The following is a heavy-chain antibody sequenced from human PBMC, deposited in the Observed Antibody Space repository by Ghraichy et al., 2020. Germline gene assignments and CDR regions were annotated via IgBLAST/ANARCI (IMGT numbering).Heavy chain of an antibody. CDR1: GYTLTELS. CDR3: AVVPAAHYYYYYGMDV. CDR2: FDPEDGET. Sequence: VSVKVSCKVSGYTLTELSMHWVRQAPGKGLEWMGGFDPEDGETIYAQKFQGRVTMTEDTSTDTAYMELSSLRSEDTAVYYCAVVPAAHYYYYYGMDVWGQGTTVTVSS. V-gene: IGHV1-24*01. D-gene: IGHD2-2*01. J-gene: IGHJ6*02.